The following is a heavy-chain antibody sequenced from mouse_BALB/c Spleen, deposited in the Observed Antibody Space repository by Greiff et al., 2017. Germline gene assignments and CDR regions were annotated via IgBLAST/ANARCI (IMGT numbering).Heavy chain of an antibody. CDR1: GYSITSDYA. Sequence: VQLKQSGPGLVKPSQSLSLTCTVTGYSITSDYAWNWIRQFPGNKLEWMGYISYSGSTSYNPSLKSRISITRDTSKNQFFLQLNSVTTEDTATYYCARSRYGNYAMDYWGQGTSVTVSS. CDR3: ARSRYGNYAMDY. D-gene: IGHD2-10*02. J-gene: IGHJ4*01. V-gene: IGHV3-2*02. CDR2: ISYSGST.